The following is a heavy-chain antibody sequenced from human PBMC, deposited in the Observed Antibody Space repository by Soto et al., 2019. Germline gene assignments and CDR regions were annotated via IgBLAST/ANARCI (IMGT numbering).Heavy chain of an antibody. J-gene: IGHJ4*02. D-gene: IGHD5-12*01. V-gene: IGHV1-69*13. CDR1: GDTFTGYY. CDR2: INPNIGTA. CDR3: ARSLVATIWGFDY. Sequence: RASVKVSCKASGDTFTGYYMHWGRQAPGQGLEWMGGINPNIGTANYAQKFQGRVTMTADESTSTAYMELSSLRSEDTAVYYCARSLVATIWGFDYWGQGTQVTVSS.